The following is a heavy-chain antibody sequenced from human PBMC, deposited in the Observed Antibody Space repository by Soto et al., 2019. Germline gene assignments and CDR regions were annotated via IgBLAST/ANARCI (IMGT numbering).Heavy chain of an antibody. CDR3: AKYQPMTQPRPYFDY. CDR1: GFTFSSYA. CDR2: ISSSGGST. J-gene: IGHJ4*02. V-gene: IGHV3-23*01. Sequence: EVQLLESGGDLIQPGGSLRLSCAASGFTFSSYAMSWVRQAPGKGVGWVSAISSSGGSTFYADSVKGRFTISRDNSRNTVYLQMNSLRAEDTAIYYCAKYQPMTQPRPYFDYWGQGTLVTVSS. D-gene: IGHD3-22*01.